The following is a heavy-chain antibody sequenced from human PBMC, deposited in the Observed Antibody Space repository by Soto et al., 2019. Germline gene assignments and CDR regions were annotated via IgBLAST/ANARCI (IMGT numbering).Heavy chain of an antibody. CDR3: ARDFAYFDS. J-gene: IGHJ4*02. Sequence: SETLSLTCTVSGGSFKSGSYSWSWIRQPPGKGLEWIGYVYHTGRTSYNPSLKSRVSISMDTSKNQFSLTLDSVTAADTAVYFCARDFAYFDSWGQGTLVTVSS. CDR2: VYHTGRT. CDR1: GGSFKSGSYS. V-gene: IGHV4-61*01. D-gene: IGHD3-3*01.